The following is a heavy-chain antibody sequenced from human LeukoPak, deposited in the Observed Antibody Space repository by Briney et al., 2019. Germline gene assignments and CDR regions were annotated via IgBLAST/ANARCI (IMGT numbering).Heavy chain of an antibody. V-gene: IGHV1-8*02. CDR1: GGTFSSYA. Sequence: ASVKVSCKASGGTFSSYAISWVRQATGQGLEWVGWMNPKSGYTGSAQKFQGRVTMTRTTSISTAYMELSSLTSEDTAVYYCARTNGDLDYWGQGSLVTVSS. CDR2: MNPKSGYT. D-gene: IGHD4-17*01. CDR3: ARTNGDLDY. J-gene: IGHJ4*02.